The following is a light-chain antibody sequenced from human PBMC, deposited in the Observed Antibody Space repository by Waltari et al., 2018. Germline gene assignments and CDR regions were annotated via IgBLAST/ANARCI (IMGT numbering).Light chain of an antibody. CDR1: QDISTA. J-gene: IGKJ5*01. CDR3: QQFHNYPPT. CDR2: DAS. V-gene: IGKV1D-13*01. Sequence: AIQLTQSPSSLSASVADRVTITCRASQDISTALAWYQQKSGEAPKLLIYDASTLGSGVPSRFSGSGTGTDFTLTISRLQPEDFSTYHCQQFHNYPPTFGQGTRLEIK.